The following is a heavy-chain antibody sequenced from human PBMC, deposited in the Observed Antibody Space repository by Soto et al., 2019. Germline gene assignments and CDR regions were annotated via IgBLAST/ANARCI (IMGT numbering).Heavy chain of an antibody. V-gene: IGHV5-51*01. D-gene: IGHD5-12*01. CDR3: ERLPSVATSNVYDY. CDR1: GYSLTSYW. J-gene: IGHJ4*02. CDR2: IYPGDSDT. Sequence: GESLKSSCQGSGYSLTSYWIGWVRQMTGKGLEWMGIIYPGDSDTRYSPSLQGQVTISADKSISTAYLQWSSLKASDTAMYYCERLPSVATSNVYDYWGQGTLVTVP.